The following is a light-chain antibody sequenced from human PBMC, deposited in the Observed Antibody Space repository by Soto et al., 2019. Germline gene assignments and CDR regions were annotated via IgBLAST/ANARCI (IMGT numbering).Light chain of an antibody. CDR1: QSVSNK. V-gene: IGKV3-15*01. J-gene: IGKJ2*01. CDR3: HQYNNWPPT. CDR2: GVS. Sequence: EIVMTQSPATLSVSPGERAALSCRASQSVSNKLAWYQQKPGQAPRLLIYGVSTRATGIPARFSGSGSGTEFTLSISSLQSEDFAVYSCHQYNNWPPTFGQGTKVDIK.